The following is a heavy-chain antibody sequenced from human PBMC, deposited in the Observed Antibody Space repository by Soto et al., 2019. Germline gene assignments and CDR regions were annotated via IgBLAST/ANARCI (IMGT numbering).Heavy chain of an antibody. Sequence: SETLSLTCTVSGDSISSDYWTWIRQPPGQGLEWIGYIYYTGNTNYNPSLKSRVTISVDSSKNQFFMKLSSVTAADTAVYYCARTAGSWYLRHYFDYWGQGALVTAPQ. CDR3: ARTAGSWYLRHYFDY. CDR1: GDSISSDY. D-gene: IGHD6-13*01. J-gene: IGHJ4*02. CDR2: IYYTGNT. V-gene: IGHV4-59*01.